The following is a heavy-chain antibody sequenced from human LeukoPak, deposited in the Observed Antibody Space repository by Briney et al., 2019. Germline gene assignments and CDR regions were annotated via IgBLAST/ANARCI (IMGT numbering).Heavy chain of an antibody. Sequence: TGGSLRLSCAASGFTFSSSWMHWVRQAPGKGLVWVSRINSDGSDTNYADSVKGRFTISRDDAKNTLYLQMNSLRAEDTAVYYCVRSLRGLEDYWGQGTLVIVSS. CDR3: VRSLRGLEDY. CDR1: GFTFSSSW. D-gene: IGHD3-16*01. V-gene: IGHV3-74*01. J-gene: IGHJ4*02. CDR2: INSDGSDT.